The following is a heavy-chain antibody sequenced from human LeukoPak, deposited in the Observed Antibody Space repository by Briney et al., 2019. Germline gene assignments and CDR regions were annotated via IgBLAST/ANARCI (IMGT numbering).Heavy chain of an antibody. CDR2: IYYSGNT. J-gene: IGHJ4*02. Sequence: PSETLSLTCTVSGDSVSSSNYYWAWIRQPPGKGLEWIGSIYYSGNTYYNASLKSQVSISIDTSKNQFSLRLTSVTAADMAVYYCARQTGSGLFILPGGQGTLVTVSS. D-gene: IGHD3/OR15-3a*01. CDR3: ARQTGSGLFILP. CDR1: GDSVSSSNYY. V-gene: IGHV4-39*01.